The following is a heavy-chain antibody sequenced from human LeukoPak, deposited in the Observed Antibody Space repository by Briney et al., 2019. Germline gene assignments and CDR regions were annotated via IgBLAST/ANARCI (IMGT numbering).Heavy chain of an antibody. D-gene: IGHD3-3*01. CDR2: ISSRGNTI. J-gene: IGHJ6*03. Sequence: GGSLRLSCAASGFTFSSYNMNWVRQAPGKGLEWISHISSRGNTIYYADSVKGRFTISRDYAKTSLYLQMNSLRAEDTAVYYCARRSTIFGVAASYYMDVWGKGTTVIVSS. V-gene: IGHV3-48*01. CDR1: GFTFSSYN. CDR3: ARRSTIFGVAASYYMDV.